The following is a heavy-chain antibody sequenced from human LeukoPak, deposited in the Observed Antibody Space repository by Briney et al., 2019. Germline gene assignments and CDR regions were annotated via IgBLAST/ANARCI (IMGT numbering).Heavy chain of an antibody. V-gene: IGHV4-34*01. CDR2: INHSGST. D-gene: IGHD3-22*01. J-gene: IGHJ4*02. CDR1: GGSFSGYY. CDR3: ARGRGDSSGYYYFDY. Sequence: SETLSLTCAVYGGSFSGYYWSWIRQPPGKGLEWIGEINHSGSTNYNPSLKSRVTISVDTSKDQFSLKLSSVTAADTAVYYCARGRGDSSGYYYFDYWGQGALVTVSS.